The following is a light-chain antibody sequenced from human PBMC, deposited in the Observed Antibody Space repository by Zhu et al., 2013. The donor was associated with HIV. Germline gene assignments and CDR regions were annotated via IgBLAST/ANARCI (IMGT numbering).Light chain of an antibody. V-gene: IGKV3-15*01. Sequence: EIVMTQSPATLSVSPGERVTLSCRASQSVSRFLAWYQQKPGQAPRLLIYGASTRATGIPARFSGSGSGTEFALTISRLEPEDFAVFYCQQYGSSPYTFGQGTKLEIK. CDR1: QSVSRF. J-gene: IGKJ2*01. CDR3: QQYGSSPYT. CDR2: GAS.